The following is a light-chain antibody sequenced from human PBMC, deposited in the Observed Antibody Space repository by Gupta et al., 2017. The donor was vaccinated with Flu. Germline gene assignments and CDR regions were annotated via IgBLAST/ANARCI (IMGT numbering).Light chain of an antibody. CDR3: SSYTSSSTVV. CDR1: SSDVGGYNY. V-gene: IGLV2-14*01. Sequence: QSALTQPASVSGSPGQSITISCTGTSSDVGGYNYVSWYQQPPCKAPKLMIYEVSNRPSGVSNRFSASKAGNTASLTISELQAEDEADYYCSSYTSSSTVVFGGGTKLTVL. CDR2: EVS. J-gene: IGLJ2*01.